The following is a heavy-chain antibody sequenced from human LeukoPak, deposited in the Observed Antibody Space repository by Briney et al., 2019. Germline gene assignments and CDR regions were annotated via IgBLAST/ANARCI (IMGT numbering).Heavy chain of an antibody. J-gene: IGHJ4*02. CDR2: ISSDSSTI. CDR3: ARESGGIDY. CDR1: GFTFSSYA. V-gene: IGHV3-48*01. Sequence: GGSLRLSCAASGFTFSSYAMNWVRQAPGKGLEWLSYISSDSSTIYSADSVKGRFTISRDNAKNSLYLQMHSLRAEDTAVYYCARESGGIDYWDQGTMVA.